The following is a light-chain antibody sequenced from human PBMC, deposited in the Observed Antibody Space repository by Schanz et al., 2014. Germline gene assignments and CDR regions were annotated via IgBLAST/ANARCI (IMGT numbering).Light chain of an antibody. CDR1: SSDVGGYDF. Sequence: QSALTQPASVSGSPGQSITISCTGTSSDVGGYDFVSWYQQHPDKAPKLMIYDVSDRPSGVSNRFSGSKSGNTASLTISGLQAEDEADYYCSSYAGSNNWRVFGGGTKLTVL. CDR2: DVS. CDR3: SSYAGSNNWRV. V-gene: IGLV2-14*03. J-gene: IGLJ2*01.